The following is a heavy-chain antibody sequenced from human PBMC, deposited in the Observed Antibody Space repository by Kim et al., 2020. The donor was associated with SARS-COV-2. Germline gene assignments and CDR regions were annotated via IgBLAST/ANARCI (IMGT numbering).Heavy chain of an antibody. CDR3: ASEGQWLSLYYYGMDV. CDR1: GFTFSYYS. Sequence: GGSLRLSCAASGFTFSYYSMNWVRQAPGKGLEWVAYISSSSSPIYYADSVKGRFTVSRANAKNSLYLQMNSLRDEDTAVYYCASEGQWLSLYYYGMDVWGEGTTVTVSS. D-gene: IGHD6-19*01. CDR2: ISSSSSPI. V-gene: IGHV3-48*02. J-gene: IGHJ6*04.